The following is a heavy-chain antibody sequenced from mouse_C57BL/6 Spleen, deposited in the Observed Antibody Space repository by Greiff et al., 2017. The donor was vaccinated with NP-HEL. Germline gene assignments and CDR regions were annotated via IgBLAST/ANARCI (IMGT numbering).Heavy chain of an antibody. Sequence: VQLKESGPELVKPGASVKISCKASGYSFTDYNMNWVKQSNGKSLEWIGVINPNYGTTSYNQKFKGKATLTVDQSSSTAYMQLNSLTSEDSAVYYCARVAYYSNYNAMDYWGQGTSVTVSS. CDR3: ARVAYYSNYNAMDY. CDR1: GYSFTDYN. D-gene: IGHD2-5*01. CDR2: INPNYGTT. J-gene: IGHJ4*01. V-gene: IGHV1-39*01.